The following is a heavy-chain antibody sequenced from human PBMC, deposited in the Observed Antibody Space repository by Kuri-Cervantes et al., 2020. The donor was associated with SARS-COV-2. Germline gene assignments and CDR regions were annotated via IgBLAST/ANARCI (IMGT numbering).Heavy chain of an antibody. CDR3: ARDRETTLNGGGGLYYYYGMDV. CDR2: IKEDGSEK. Sequence: GESLKISCAASGFTFSDYWMSWVRQATGKGLEWVANIKEDGSEKYYVDSVKGRFTISRDNAKNSLYLQMNSLGAEDTAVYYCARDRETTLNGGGGLYYYYGMDVWGQGTTVTVSS. D-gene: IGHD2-15*01. CDR1: GFTFSDYW. J-gene: IGHJ6*02. V-gene: IGHV3-7*05.